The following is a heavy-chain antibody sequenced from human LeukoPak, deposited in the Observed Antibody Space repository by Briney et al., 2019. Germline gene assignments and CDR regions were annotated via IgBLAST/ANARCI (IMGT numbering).Heavy chain of an antibody. CDR2: INCHSGGT. Sequence: SVKVSCKASGYTFTSYGISWVRQAPGQGLEWMGWINCHSGGTNHAQKFQGSVTMTRDPSISTAYMELTSLISDDTAVYYCARGDTYGVDYWGQGTLVTVSS. D-gene: IGHD1-26*01. CDR1: GYTFTSYG. V-gene: IGHV1-2*02. CDR3: ARGDTYGVDY. J-gene: IGHJ4*02.